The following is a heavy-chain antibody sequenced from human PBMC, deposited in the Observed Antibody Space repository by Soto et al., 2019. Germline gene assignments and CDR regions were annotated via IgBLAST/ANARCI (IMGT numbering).Heavy chain of an antibody. Sequence: QVQLVESGGGVVQPGRSLRLSCAASGFTFSSYAMHWVRQAPGKGLEWVAVISYDGSNKYYADSVKGRFTISRDNSKNTLYLQMNSLRAEDTAVYYCASPTLYYYVNEVYFDYWGQGTLVTVSS. J-gene: IGHJ4*02. CDR1: GFTFSSYA. D-gene: IGHD3-10*02. V-gene: IGHV3-30-3*01. CDR2: ISYDGSNK. CDR3: ASPTLYYYVNEVYFDY.